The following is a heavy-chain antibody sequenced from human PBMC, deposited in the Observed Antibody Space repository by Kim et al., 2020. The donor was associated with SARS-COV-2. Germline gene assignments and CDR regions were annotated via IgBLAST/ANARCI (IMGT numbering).Heavy chain of an antibody. J-gene: IGHJ4*02. CDR2: INSDGSST. CDR3: ARVRIAARPNPFDY. V-gene: IGHV3-74*01. Sequence: GGSLRLSCAASGFTFSSYWMHWVRQAPGKGLVWVSRINSDGSSTSYADSVKGRFTISRDNAKNTLYLQMNSLRAEDTAVYYCARVRIAARPNPFDYWGQGTLVTVSS. CDR1: GFTFSSYW. D-gene: IGHD6-6*01.